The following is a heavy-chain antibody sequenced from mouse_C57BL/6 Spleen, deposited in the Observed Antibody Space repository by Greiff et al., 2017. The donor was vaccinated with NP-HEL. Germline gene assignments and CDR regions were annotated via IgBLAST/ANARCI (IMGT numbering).Heavy chain of an antibody. D-gene: IGHD1-1*01. Sequence: QVQLQQPGTELVKPGASVKLSCKASGYTFTSYWMHWVKQRPGQGLEWIGNINPSNGGTNYNEKFKSKATLTVDKSSSTAYMQLSSLTSEDSAVYYRARSDYCGSYWYFDVWGTGTTVTVSS. J-gene: IGHJ1*03. CDR2: INPSNGGT. V-gene: IGHV1-53*01. CDR3: ARSDYCGSYWYFDV. CDR1: GYTFTSYW.